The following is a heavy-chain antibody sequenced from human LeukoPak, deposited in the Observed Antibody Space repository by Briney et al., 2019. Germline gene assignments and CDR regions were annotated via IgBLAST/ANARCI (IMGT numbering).Heavy chain of an antibody. Sequence: GGSLRLSCAASGFTFSSYNMNWVRLPPGKALEWVSYISSKTSTIYYADSVKGRFTISRDNAKNSLYLQMNSLRAEDTAVYYCASGMRVGPNIWGQGTLVTVSS. CDR1: GFTFSSYN. CDR2: ISSKTSTI. J-gene: IGHJ4*02. V-gene: IGHV3-48*01. D-gene: IGHD1-26*01. CDR3: ASGMRVGPNI.